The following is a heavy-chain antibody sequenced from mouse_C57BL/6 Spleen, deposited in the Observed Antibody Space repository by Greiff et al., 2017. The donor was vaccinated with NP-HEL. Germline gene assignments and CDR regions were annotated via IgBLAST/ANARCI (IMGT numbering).Heavy chain of an antibody. V-gene: IGHV2-9-1*01. CDR1: GFSFPSYA. CDR3: ARNGLLRYTGYFDV. D-gene: IGHD1-1*01. CDR2: IWTGGGT. Sequence: QVQLKESGPGLVAPSQSLSITCTVSGFSFPSYAISWVRQPPGKGLEWLGVIWTGGGTNYNSALKSRLSISNDNSKSQVFLKMNSLQTDDTARYYCARNGLLRYTGYFDVWGTGTTVTVSS. J-gene: IGHJ1*03.